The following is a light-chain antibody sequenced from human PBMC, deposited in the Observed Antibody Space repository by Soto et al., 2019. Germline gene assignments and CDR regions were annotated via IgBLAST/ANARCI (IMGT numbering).Light chain of an antibody. J-gene: IGKJ1*01. CDR1: QSGSSSY. CDR2: GTS. V-gene: IGKV3-20*01. CDR3: QQYGSLVT. Sequence: EIVLTQSPGTLSLSPGERATLSCRASQSGSSSYLAWYQHKPGRAPRLLIDGTSSRATGSPDRFSGSGSGTDFTLTISRLEPEDLAVYYCQQYGSLVTFGQGTKVEI.